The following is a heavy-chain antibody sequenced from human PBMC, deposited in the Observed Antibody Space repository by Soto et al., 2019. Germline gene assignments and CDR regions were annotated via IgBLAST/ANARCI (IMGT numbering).Heavy chain of an antibody. Sequence: PGGSLRLSCAASGFTLSSHAMSWVRQAPGKGLEWVSVIGASGDNTSYAYSVKGRFTISRDNSKNTVYLQMNSLRAEDTAVYYCAKQGFDYWGQGTLVTVSS. J-gene: IGHJ4*02. CDR2: IGASGDNT. CDR1: GFTLSSHA. V-gene: IGHV3-23*01. CDR3: AKQGFDY.